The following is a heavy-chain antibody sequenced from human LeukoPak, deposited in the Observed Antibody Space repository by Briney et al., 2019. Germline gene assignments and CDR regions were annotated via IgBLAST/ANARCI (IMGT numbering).Heavy chain of an antibody. V-gene: IGHV3-53*01. Sequence: GGSLRLSCAASGFTVSSNYMSWVRQAPGKGLEWVSVIYSGGSTYYADSVKGRFTISRDNSKNTLYLQMNSLRAEDTAVYYCAKDCRYDILTGYYLPPYFDYWGQGTLVTVSS. CDR1: GFTVSSNY. J-gene: IGHJ4*02. CDR2: IYSGGST. D-gene: IGHD3-9*01. CDR3: AKDCRYDILTGYYLPPYFDY.